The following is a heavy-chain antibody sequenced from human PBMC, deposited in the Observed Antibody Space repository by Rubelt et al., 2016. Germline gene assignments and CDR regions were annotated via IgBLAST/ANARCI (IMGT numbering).Heavy chain of an antibody. CDR3: CSMFDS. Sequence: QVQLQESGPGLVKPSETLSLTCNVSGYSINSGHYWAWIRQTPGKGLEWIGYISYGGSTTYSPSLKSRVIISVDKSKNQFSRTLNSVTAADTAVYYCCSMFDSWGQGTLVTISS. J-gene: IGHJ5*01. CDR2: ISYGGST. V-gene: IGHV4-38-2*02. D-gene: IGHD3-3*02. CDR1: GYSINSGHY.